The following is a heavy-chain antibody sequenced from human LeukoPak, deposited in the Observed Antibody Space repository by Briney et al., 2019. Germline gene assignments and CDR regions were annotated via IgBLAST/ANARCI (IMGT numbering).Heavy chain of an antibody. CDR3: ARGGDGYNYEGNYFDY. J-gene: IGHJ4*02. D-gene: IGHD5-24*01. CDR2: ISSNGGST. Sequence: PGGSLRLFCSASGFTFSRYAMHWVRQAPGKGLEYVSAISSNGGSTYYADSVKGRFTISRDNSKNTLYLQMNSLRAEDTAVYYCARGGDGYNYEGNYFDYWGQGTLVTVSS. CDR1: GFTFSRYA. V-gene: IGHV3-64*04.